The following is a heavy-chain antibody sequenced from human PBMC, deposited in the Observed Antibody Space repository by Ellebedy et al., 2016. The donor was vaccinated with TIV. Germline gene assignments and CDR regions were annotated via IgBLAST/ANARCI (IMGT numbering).Heavy chain of an antibody. J-gene: IGHJ4*02. CDR2: IKQDGSEK. CDR3: ATTLNYGGNCFFDN. CDR1: GFTLSRHW. D-gene: IGHD4-23*01. V-gene: IGHV3-7*01. Sequence: GESLKISCAASGFTLSRHWMSWVRQGPGKGLEWVANIKQDGSEKYYVDSVKGRFTISRDNAKNSVDLQMNTLRAEDTAVYYCATTLNYGGNCFFDNWGQGTLVTVSS.